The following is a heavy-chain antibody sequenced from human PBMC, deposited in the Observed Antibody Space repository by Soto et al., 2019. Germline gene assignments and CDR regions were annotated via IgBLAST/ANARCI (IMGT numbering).Heavy chain of an antibody. CDR2: INHSGST. D-gene: IGHD6-19*01. J-gene: IGHJ5*02. CDR3: ARGNRGQQWLVPASWFDP. CDR1: GVSFSGYY. V-gene: IGHV4-34*01. Sequence: PSETLSLTCALYGVSFSGYYLRWIRQPPGKGLEWIGEINHSGSTNYNPALKSRVTISVDTSKNQFSLKLSSVTAADTAVYYCARGNRGQQWLVPASWFDPWGQGILVTVSS.